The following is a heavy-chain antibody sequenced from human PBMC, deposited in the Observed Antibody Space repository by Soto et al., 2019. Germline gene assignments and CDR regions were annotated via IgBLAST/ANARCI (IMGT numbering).Heavy chain of an antibody. V-gene: IGHV1-46*01. CDR3: ARDPAREGDTAMPTGY. CDR2: INPSGGST. J-gene: IGHJ4*02. Sequence: WASVKVSCKASGYTFTSYYMHWVRQAPGQGLEWMGIINPSGGSTSYAQKFQGRVTMTRDTSTSTVYMELSSLRSEDTAVYYCARDPAREGDTAMPTGYWGQGTLVTVSS. CDR1: GYTFTSYY. D-gene: IGHD5-18*01.